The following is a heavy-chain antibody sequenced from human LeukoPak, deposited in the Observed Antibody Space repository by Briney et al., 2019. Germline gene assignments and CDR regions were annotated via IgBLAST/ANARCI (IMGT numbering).Heavy chain of an antibody. D-gene: IGHD5-18*01. CDR2: LNADDKTT. J-gene: IGHJ3*02. Sequence: GGSLRLSCAASGFTFSRYWLHWVRQPPGKGLVWLSRLNADDKTTSYADSVKGRFTTSGDDARKTLYLQMNSLSAEDTAVYYCLTIVETTTGAFDIWGQGAMVTVSS. V-gene: IGHV3-74*01. CDR1: GFTFSRYW. CDR3: LTIVETTTGAFDI.